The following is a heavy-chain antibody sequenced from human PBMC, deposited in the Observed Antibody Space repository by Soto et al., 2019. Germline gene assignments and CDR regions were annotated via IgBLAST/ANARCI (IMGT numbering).Heavy chain of an antibody. D-gene: IGHD2-15*01. V-gene: IGHV3-23*01. Sequence: EVQLLESGGGLVQPGGSLRLSCAASGFTFGNYAMRWVRQAPGKGLEWVSAIRGGGGSTYYADSVKGRFTISRAHSKNTLYLQMNSLRAEDTAVYFCAKGACSGGSCYGTDYWGQGTLLTGSS. CDR2: IRGGGGST. CDR3: AKGACSGGSCYGTDY. J-gene: IGHJ4*02. CDR1: GFTFGNYA.